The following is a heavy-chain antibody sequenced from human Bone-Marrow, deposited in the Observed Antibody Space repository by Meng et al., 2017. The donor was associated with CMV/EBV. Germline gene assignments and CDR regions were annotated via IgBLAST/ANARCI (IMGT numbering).Heavy chain of an antibody. CDR1: GFTFSSDS. J-gene: IGHJ6*02. CDR2: ISSSSTYI. V-gene: IGHV3-21*01. CDR3: ASTQPDGYDFWSGGSYYYYGMDV. D-gene: IGHD3-3*01. Sequence: GGSLRLSCAASGFTFSSDSMNWVRQAPGKGLEWVSSISSSSTYIYYADSVKGRFTISRDNAKNSLYLQMNSLRAEDTAVYYCASTQPDGYDFWSGGSYYYYGMDVWGQGTTVTVSS.